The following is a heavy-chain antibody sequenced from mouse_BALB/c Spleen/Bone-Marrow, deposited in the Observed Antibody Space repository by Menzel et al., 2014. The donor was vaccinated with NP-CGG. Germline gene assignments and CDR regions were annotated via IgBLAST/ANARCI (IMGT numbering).Heavy chain of an antibody. CDR1: GYSFTSYF. CDR3: GRSKYGNYDAMDY. J-gene: IGHJ4*01. CDR2: INPYNGDT. V-gene: IGHV1-37*01. Sequence: FQLQQSGPELVKPGASVKISCKASGYSFTSYFMNWVKQSHGKSLEWIGRINPYNGDTFYNQKFKGKATLTVDKSSSTAHMELLSLTSEDSAVYYCGRSKYGNYDAMDYWGQGTSVTVSS. D-gene: IGHD2-10*02.